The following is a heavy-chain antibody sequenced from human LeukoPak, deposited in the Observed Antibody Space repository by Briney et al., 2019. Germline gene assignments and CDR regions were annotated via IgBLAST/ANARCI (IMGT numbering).Heavy chain of an antibody. D-gene: IGHD6-13*01. CDR3: ARASSRYSSSWYNWFDP. V-gene: IGHV4-4*02. CDR1: GGSISSSNW. J-gene: IGHJ5*02. Sequence: SGTLSLTCAVSGGSISSSNWCSWVRQPPGKGLEWIGEIYHSGSTNYNPSLKSRATISVDKSKNQFSLKLSSVTAADTAVYYCARASSRYSSSWYNWFDPWGQGTLVTVSS. CDR2: IYHSGST.